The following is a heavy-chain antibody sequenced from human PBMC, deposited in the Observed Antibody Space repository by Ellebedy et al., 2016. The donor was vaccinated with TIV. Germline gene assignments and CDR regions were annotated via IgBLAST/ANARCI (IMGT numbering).Heavy chain of an antibody. V-gene: IGHV1-18*01. CDR1: GYNFTSYG. CDR2: ISAYNGNT. D-gene: IGHD3-16*01. J-gene: IGHJ4*02. CDR3: ARSPYMITFGGEDY. Sequence: ASVKVSCXASGYNFTSYGISWVRQAPGQGREGMGWISAYNGNTNYAQKLQGRVTITTDTSTSTAYMELRSLRSDDTAVYYCARSPYMITFGGEDYWGQGTLVTVSS.